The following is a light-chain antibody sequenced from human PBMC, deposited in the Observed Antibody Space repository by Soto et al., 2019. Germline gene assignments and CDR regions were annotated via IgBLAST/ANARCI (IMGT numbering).Light chain of an antibody. V-gene: IGLV2-8*01. Sequence: QSALIQPPSASGSPGQSVTISCTGTSSDVGAYKYVSWYQQHPGKAPKLMIYEVTKRPSGVPGRFSGSKSGNTASLTVSGLQAEDEADYYCSSYAGNNNLVVFGGGTKVTVL. CDR2: EVT. J-gene: IGLJ2*01. CDR1: SSDVGAYKY. CDR3: SSYAGNNNLVV.